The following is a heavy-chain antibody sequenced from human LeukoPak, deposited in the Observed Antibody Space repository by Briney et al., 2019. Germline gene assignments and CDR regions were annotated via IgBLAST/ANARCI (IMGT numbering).Heavy chain of an antibody. CDR1: DYMISNYW. CDR3: ARRPMGGHYDSSGCATDAFDI. CDR2: IYNT. J-gene: IGHJ3*02. Sequence: LNISSNSCDYMISNYWIGWGRQMPRKGLEWVGIIYNTRYSPSFQGQVTISADKSISTAYLQWSSLKASDTAMYYGARRPMGGHYDSSGCATDAFDIWGERTMVTVSS. D-gene: IGHD3-22*01. V-gene: IGHV5-51*01.